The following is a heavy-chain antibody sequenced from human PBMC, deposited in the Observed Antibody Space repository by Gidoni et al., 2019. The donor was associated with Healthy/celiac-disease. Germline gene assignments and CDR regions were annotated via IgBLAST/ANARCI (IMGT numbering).Heavy chain of an antibody. J-gene: IGHJ6*02. Sequence: EVQLLESGGGLVQPGGSLRLSCAAPGFPFRSYAMSWVRQAPGKGLEWVSAISGSGGSTYYADSVKGRFTISRDNSKNTLYLQMNSLRAEDTAVYYCAKEVVPAARYYYYGMDVWGQGTTVTVSS. CDR1: GFPFRSYA. CDR3: AKEVVPAARYYYYGMDV. V-gene: IGHV3-23*01. CDR2: ISGSGGST. D-gene: IGHD2-2*01.